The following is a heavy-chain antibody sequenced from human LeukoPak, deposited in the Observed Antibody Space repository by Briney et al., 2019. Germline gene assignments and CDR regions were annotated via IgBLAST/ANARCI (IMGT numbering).Heavy chain of an antibody. CDR1: GFTFSSYA. Sequence: GGSLRLSCAASGFTFSSYAMHWVRQAPGKGLEWVAVISYDGSNKYYADSVKGRITISRDNSKNTLYLQMNSLRAEDTAVYYCARVSGVYFDWPKSAIPDYWGQGTLVTVSS. J-gene: IGHJ4*02. CDR3: ARVSGVYFDWPKSAIPDY. CDR2: ISYDGSNK. D-gene: IGHD3-9*01. V-gene: IGHV3-30-3*01.